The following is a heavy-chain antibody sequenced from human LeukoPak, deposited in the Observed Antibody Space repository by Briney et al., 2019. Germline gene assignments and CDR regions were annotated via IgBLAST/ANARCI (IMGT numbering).Heavy chain of an antibody. CDR3: ARAPRGESDAASGFYGVDV. J-gene: IGHJ6*02. Sequence: SETLSLTCTASGGSISSYYWTWIRQPPGKGLEWIGYSHYTGNTNYNPSLKSRVTISVDTSTNQVSLKLNSVSAADTAVYYCARAPRGESDAASGFYGVDVWGQGTSVTVSS. CDR1: GGSISSYY. CDR2: SHYTGNT. D-gene: IGHD3-22*01. V-gene: IGHV4-59*01.